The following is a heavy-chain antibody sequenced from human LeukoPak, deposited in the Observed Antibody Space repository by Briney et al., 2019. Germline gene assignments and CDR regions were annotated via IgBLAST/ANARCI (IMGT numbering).Heavy chain of an antibody. D-gene: IGHD1-1*01. CDR1: GYSISSGYY. J-gene: IGHJ5*02. CDR3: ARDRLQLQS. V-gene: IGHV4-38-2*02. CDR2: IYHSGST. Sequence: SETLSLTCTVSGYSISSGYYWGWIREPPGKGLEWIGSIYHSGSTYYNPSLKSRVTISVDTSKNQFSLKLSSVTAADTAVYYCARDRLQLQSWGQGTLVTVSS.